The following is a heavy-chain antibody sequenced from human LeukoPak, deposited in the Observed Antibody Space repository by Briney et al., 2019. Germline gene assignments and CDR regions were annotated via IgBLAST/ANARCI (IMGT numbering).Heavy chain of an antibody. J-gene: IGHJ6*02. CDR2: VIPILGIA. CDR3: ARGGTMIDDGMDV. CDR1: GGTFSSYA. Sequence: SVKVSCKASGGTFSSYAISWVRQAPGQGLEWMGRVIPILGIANYAQKFQGRVTITADKSTSTAYMELSSLRSEDTAVYYYARGGTMIDDGMDVWGQGTTVTVSS. D-gene: IGHD3-22*01. V-gene: IGHV1-69*04.